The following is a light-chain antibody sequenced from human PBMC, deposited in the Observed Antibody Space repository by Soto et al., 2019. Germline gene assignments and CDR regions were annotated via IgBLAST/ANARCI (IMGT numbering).Light chain of an antibody. J-gene: IGKJ5*01. CDR1: QTTSGKY. CDR2: VAS. Sequence: EIVLTQSPGTLSLSPGESATLSCRTSQTTSGKYLAWYQQRPGLAPRLLVYVASRRATGIPDRFRGSGSGTEFTLTISGLEPEDFAVYFCQHYGSSPPVTFGQGTRLEIK. CDR3: QHYGSSPPVT. V-gene: IGKV3-20*01.